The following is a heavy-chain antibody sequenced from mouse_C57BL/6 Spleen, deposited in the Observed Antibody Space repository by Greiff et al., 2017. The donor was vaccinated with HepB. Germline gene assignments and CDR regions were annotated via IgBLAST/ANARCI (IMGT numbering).Heavy chain of an antibody. CDR3: ASRGNSSGYGFAY. CDR2: IYPRDGST. CDR1: GYTFTDHT. J-gene: IGHJ3*01. D-gene: IGHD3-2*02. Sequence: VKLMESDAELVKPGASVKISCKVSGYTFTDHTIHWMKQRPEQGLEWIGYIYPRDGSTKYNEKFKGKATLTADKSSSTAYMQLNSLTSEDSAVYFCASRGNSSGYGFAYWGQGTPVTVSA. V-gene: IGHV1-78*01.